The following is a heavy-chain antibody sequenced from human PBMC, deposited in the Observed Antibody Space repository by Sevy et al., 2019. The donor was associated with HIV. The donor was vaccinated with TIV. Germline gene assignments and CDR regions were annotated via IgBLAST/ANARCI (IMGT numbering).Heavy chain of an antibody. CDR2: ISGSGLST. J-gene: IGHJ6*02. V-gene: IGHV3-23*01. D-gene: IGHD3-10*01. CDR3: AKVYYYDSGTVIPRGMDV. CDR1: GFTFDNNA. Sequence: GGSLRLSCAASGFTFDNNAMYWVRQAPGKGLEWVSAISGSGLSTNYAASVMGRFTISRDISKTTLYLQMNSMRAEDTAVYYCAKVYYYDSGTVIPRGMDVWGQGTTVTVSS.